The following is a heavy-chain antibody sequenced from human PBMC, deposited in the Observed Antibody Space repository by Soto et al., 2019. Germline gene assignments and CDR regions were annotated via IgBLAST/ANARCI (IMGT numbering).Heavy chain of an antibody. CDR2: IYSGGST. CDR1: GFTVSNNY. Sequence: EVQLVESGGGLIQPGGSLRLSCAASGFTVSNNYMSWVRQAPGKGLEWVSVIYSGGSTYYADSVKGRFTISRDNSKNTLYLLMNSLRAEDTAVYYCARDSDSGSWPVPSTRYGMDVWGQGPTVTVSS. D-gene: IGHD6-13*01. CDR3: ARDSDSGSWPVPSTRYGMDV. V-gene: IGHV3-53*01. J-gene: IGHJ6*02.